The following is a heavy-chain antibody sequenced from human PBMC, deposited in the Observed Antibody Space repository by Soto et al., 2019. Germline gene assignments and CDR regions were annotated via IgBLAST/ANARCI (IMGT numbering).Heavy chain of an antibody. V-gene: IGHV3-64*01. CDR2: ISSNGVGT. D-gene: IGHD6-6*01. CDR3: ARRARPDFYYMDV. J-gene: IGHJ6*03. Sequence: EVQLAESGGGLAQPGGSLRLSCAASGFTLSGYAMDWVRQAPGKGLEYVSGISSNGVGTYYANSVQGRFTISRDNSKNTVYLQMGSLRSEDMAVYYCARRARPDFYYMDVWGKGTTGTVS. CDR1: GFTLSGYA.